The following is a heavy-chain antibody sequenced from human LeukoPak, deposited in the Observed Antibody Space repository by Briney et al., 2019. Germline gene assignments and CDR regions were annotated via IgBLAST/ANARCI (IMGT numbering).Heavy chain of an antibody. CDR1: GSTFRSYE. J-gene: IGHJ4*02. D-gene: IGHD3-10*01. CDR2: ISSSSSTI. CDR3: ASEHTYYYGSGSSLDY. Sequence: GGSLRLSCATSGSTFRSYEMNWVRQAPGKGLEWVSYISSSSSTIFYADSVKGRFSISRDNAKNSLFLQMNSLRAEDTAVYYCASEHTYYYGSGSSLDYWGQGTLVTVSS. V-gene: IGHV3-48*03.